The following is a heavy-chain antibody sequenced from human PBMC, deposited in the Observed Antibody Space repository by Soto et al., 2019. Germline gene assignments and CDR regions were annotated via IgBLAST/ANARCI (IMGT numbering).Heavy chain of an antibody. CDR1: GFTFSRFG. Sequence: GGSLRLSCAASGFTFSRFGIHWVRQAPGKGLEWVAVIWYDGSNKYYADSVKGRFTISRDNSKNTLYLQMNNLRPDDAAVYFCAKSVLATVGTYFVHWGQGTVVTVSS. J-gene: IGHJ4*02. D-gene: IGHD6-13*01. CDR2: IWYDGSNK. CDR3: AKSVLATVGTYFVH. V-gene: IGHV3-30*02.